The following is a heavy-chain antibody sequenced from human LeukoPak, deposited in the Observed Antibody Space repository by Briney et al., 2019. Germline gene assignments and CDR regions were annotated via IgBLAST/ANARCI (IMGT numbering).Heavy chain of an antibody. CDR3: AKDWVYDYGDYMSWFDP. Sequence: PGGSLRLSCAASGFTFSSYAMGWVRQAPGKGLEWVSAISGSGGSTYYADSVKGRFTISRDNSKNTLYLQMNSLRAEDTAVYYCAKDWVYDYGDYMSWFDPWGQGTLVTVSS. CDR1: GFTFSSYA. CDR2: ISGSGGST. D-gene: IGHD4-17*01. V-gene: IGHV3-23*01. J-gene: IGHJ5*02.